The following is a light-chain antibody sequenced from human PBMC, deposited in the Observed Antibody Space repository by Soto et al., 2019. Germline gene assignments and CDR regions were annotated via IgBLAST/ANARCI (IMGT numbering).Light chain of an antibody. CDR3: QQTYSSPYT. CDR2: VAS. V-gene: IGKV1-39*01. Sequence: DIQMTQSLSSLSASVGNRVTITCRASQTISNSLSWYQQKPGKAPKIMIYVASTLQHGVPSRFSGHGSGTDFTLTISSLQPEDVATYYCQQTYSSPYTFGHGTKLEIK. CDR1: QTISNS. J-gene: IGKJ2*01.